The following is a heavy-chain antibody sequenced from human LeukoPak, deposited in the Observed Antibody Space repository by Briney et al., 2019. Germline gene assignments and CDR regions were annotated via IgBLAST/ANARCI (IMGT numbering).Heavy chain of an antibody. Sequence: EGSLRLSCAASGFTFSSYSMNWVRQAPGKGLEWVSSISSSSSYIYYADSVKGRFTISRDNAKNSLYLQMNSLRAEDTAVYYCARDPGYCSSTSCYEVAFDIWGQGTMVTVSS. CDR1: GFTFSSYS. D-gene: IGHD2-2*01. CDR2: ISSSSSYI. V-gene: IGHV3-21*01. CDR3: ARDPGYCSSTSCYEVAFDI. J-gene: IGHJ3*02.